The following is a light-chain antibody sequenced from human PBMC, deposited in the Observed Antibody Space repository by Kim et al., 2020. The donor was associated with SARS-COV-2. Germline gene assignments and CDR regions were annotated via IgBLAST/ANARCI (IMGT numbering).Light chain of an antibody. CDR1: SSDVGGYNY. J-gene: IGLJ3*02. CDR2: DVS. V-gene: IGLV2-11*01. CDR3: CSYAGRYSWV. Sequence: GKSVTISCAGTSSDVGGYNYVSWYQQHPGKVPKLLIFDVSTRPSGIPDRFSGSKSGNTASLTISGLQAEDETDYYCCSYAGRYSWVFGGGTQLTVL.